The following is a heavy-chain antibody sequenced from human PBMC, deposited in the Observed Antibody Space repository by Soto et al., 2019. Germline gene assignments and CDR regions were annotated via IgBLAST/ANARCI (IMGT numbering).Heavy chain of an antibody. CDR3: ARVTTYSSSWYLYNWFDP. CDR2: IYHSGST. CDR1: GGSISSSNW. V-gene: IGHV4-4*02. D-gene: IGHD6-13*01. Sequence: SETLSLTCAVSGGSISSSNWWSWVRQPPGKGLEWIGEIYHSGSTNYNPSLKSRVTISVDKSKNQFSLKLSSVTAADTAVYYCARVTTYSSSWYLYNWFDPWGQGTLVTVSS. J-gene: IGHJ5*02.